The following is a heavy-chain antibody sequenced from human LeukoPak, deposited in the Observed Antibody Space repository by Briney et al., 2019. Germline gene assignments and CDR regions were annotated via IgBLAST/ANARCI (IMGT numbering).Heavy chain of an antibody. V-gene: IGHV3-49*04. J-gene: IGHJ4*02. CDR2: IRSKAYGGTT. CDR1: GFTFGDYA. D-gene: IGHD2-15*01. CDR3: TIAPSNSCFDY. Sequence: PGRSLRLSCTASGFTFGDYAMSWVRQAPGKGLEWVGFIRSKAYGGTTEYAASVKGRFTISRDDSKSIAYLQMNSLKTEDTAVYYCTIAPSNSCFDYWGQGTLVTVSS.